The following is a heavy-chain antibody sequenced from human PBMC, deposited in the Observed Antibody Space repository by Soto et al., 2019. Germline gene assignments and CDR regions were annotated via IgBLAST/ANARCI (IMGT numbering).Heavy chain of an antibody. Sequence: EVQLVESGGGLVQPGESLRLSCAASGFTFSSYAMHWVRQAPGKGLEYVSDITSNGGNTDYASSVKGRFTISRDNSKNTLYLQMGSLRAEDMAVYYCARRIPFGYGMDVWGQGTTVTVSS. D-gene: IGHD2-21*01. CDR3: ARRIPFGYGMDV. CDR2: ITSNGGNT. V-gene: IGHV3-64*01. J-gene: IGHJ6*02. CDR1: GFTFSSYA.